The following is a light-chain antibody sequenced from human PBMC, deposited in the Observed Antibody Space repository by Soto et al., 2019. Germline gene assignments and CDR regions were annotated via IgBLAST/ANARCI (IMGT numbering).Light chain of an antibody. CDR1: SSDVGAYNY. J-gene: IGLJ1*01. CDR2: EAS. V-gene: IGLV2-23*01. CDR3: YSYGGSYYV. Sequence: QSALTQPASVSGSPGQSITISCTGTSSDVGAYNYVSWYQQHPGKAPKLMIYEASKRPSGVSNRFSGSKSGNTASLTISGLQAEYEADYYCYSYGGSYYVFGTGTKVPVL.